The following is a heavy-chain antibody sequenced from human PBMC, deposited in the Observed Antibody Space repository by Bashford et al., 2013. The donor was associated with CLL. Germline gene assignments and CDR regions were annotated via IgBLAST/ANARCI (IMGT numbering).Heavy chain of an antibody. CDR3: VRDSSHCTSTDCYYYFYHGMDV. CDR2: ISADTGNT. D-gene: IGHD2-2*01. J-gene: IGHJ6*02. CDR1: GYTFTSYG. Sequence: PLASVKVSCKASGYTFTSYGITWVRQVPGQGLEWVGWISADTGNTNYAEKLRGRVTMTTDRSTSTAYMELRSLRSDDTGVYYCVRDSSHCTSTDCYYYFYHGMDVWGQGTTVTVSS. V-gene: IGHV1-18*01.